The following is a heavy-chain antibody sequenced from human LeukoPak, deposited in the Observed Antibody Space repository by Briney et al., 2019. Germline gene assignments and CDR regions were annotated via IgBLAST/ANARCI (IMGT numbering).Heavy chain of an antibody. D-gene: IGHD3-10*01. CDR2: ISAYNGNT. J-gene: IGHJ5*02. V-gene: IGHV1-18*01. CDR1: GYIFTSYG. Sequence: ASVKVSCKASGYIFTSYGISWVRQAPGQGLEWMGWISAYNGNTNYAQKLQGRVTMTTDTSTSTAYMELRSLRSDDTAVYYCARKLWFGELSNWFDPWGQGTLVTVSS. CDR3: ARKLWFGELSNWFDP.